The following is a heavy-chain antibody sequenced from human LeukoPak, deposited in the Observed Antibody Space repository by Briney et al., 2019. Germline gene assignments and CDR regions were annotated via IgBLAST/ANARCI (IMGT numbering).Heavy chain of an antibody. CDR3: ARVSEPRIAALDY. Sequence: GASVKVCCKASGYTFTAYYMHWVRQAPGQGLEWMGWINPNSGGTNYAQKPQGRVTMTTDTSTSTAYMELRSLRSDDTAVYYCARVSEPRIAALDYWGQGTPVTVSS. CDR2: INPNSGGT. J-gene: IGHJ4*02. CDR1: GYTFTAYY. V-gene: IGHV1-2*02. D-gene: IGHD6-6*01.